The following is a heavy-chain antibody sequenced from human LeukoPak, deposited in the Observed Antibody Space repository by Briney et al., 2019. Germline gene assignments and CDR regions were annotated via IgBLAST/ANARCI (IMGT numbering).Heavy chain of an antibody. V-gene: IGHV4-30-4*08. Sequence: PSETLSLTCTVSGGSMRSSSYYWAWIRQPPGKGLEWIGYFFYSGSTYYNPSLKSRVTISVDTSKSQFSLRLSSVTAADTAVYYCARATYGDNRWFDPWGQGTLVTVSS. CDR2: FFYSGST. CDR3: ARATYGDNRWFDP. CDR1: GGSMRSSSYY. J-gene: IGHJ5*02. D-gene: IGHD4-17*01.